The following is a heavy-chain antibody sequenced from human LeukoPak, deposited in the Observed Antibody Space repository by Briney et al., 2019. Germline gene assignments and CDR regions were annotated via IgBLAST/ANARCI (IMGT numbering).Heavy chain of an antibody. CDR2: IKPDGSEK. Sequence: GGSLRLSCSASGFSFSDSWMSWVRQAPGKGLECVANIKPDGSEKYYVDSVKGRFTVSRDNAKNSLFLQMNSLRAEDTAVYYCASGNYFDYWGQGTLVTVSS. V-gene: IGHV3-7*01. CDR3: ASGNYFDY. CDR1: GFSFSDSW. J-gene: IGHJ4*02.